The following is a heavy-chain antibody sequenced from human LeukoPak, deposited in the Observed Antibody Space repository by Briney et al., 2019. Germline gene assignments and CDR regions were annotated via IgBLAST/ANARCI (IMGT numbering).Heavy chain of an antibody. CDR3: AKDMSERDGYNNGFDY. V-gene: IGHV3-9*01. J-gene: IGHJ4*02. CDR1: GFTFDDYA. Sequence: ARSLRLSCAASGFTFDDYAMRWVRQAPGKGLEWVSCISWNSGSIGYADSVKGRFTISRDNAKNSLYLQMNSLRAEDTALYYCAKDMSERDGYNNGFDYWGQGTLVTVSS. CDR2: ISWNSGSI. D-gene: IGHD5-24*01.